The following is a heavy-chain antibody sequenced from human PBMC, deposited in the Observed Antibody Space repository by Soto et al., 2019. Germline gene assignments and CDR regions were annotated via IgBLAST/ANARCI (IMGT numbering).Heavy chain of an antibody. J-gene: IGHJ6*02. V-gene: IGHV3-72*01. CDR3: ARTPQSGNDFHV. D-gene: IGHD3-3*01. CDR1: GFTPSDHN. CDR2: TRDKANSYTT. Sequence: EVQLVESGGDLFQPGGSLRLSGAASGFTPSDHNINWVRQAPGKGREWVGRTRDKANSYTTQYAASVKGRFTISRDDSKDSLYLQMNSLKSEDTAVYYCARTPQSGNDFHVWGQGTTVTVSS.